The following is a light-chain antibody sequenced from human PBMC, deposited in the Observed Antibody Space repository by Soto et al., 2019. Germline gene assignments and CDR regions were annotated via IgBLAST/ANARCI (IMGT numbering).Light chain of an antibody. J-gene: IGLJ1*01. CDR1: SSDVGGYNY. Sequence: QSVLTRPASVSGSPGQSITISCTGTSSDVGGYNYVSWYQHHPGKAPKLMIYDVNNRPSGISNRFFGSKSGNTASLTISGLQTEDEADYYCSSYSSSGTLYVFGTGTKLTVL. CDR3: SSYSSSGTLYV. V-gene: IGLV2-14*01. CDR2: DVN.